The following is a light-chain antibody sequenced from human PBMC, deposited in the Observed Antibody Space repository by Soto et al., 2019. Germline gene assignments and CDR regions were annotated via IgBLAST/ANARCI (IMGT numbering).Light chain of an antibody. CDR1: QSVSSN. CDR2: GAS. V-gene: IGKV3-15*01. CDR3: QQYTNWPCT. J-gene: IGKJ1*01. Sequence: EIVMTQSPATLSVSPGESATLSCRATQSVSSNLAWYQQKFGQAPRLLIYGASTRATGIPARFSGSGSGTEFTLTISSLQSEDFAVYYCQQYTNWPCTFGQGTEVEIK.